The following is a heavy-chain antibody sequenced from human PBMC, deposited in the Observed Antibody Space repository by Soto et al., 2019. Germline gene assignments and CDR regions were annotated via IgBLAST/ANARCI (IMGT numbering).Heavy chain of an antibody. V-gene: IGHV6-1*01. CDR3: ARVKAANYYYYGRDV. CDR2: TYYRSKWYN. Sequence: SQTRSLTFAISGDSVSSNSSAWNWIRQSPSRGLEWLGRTYYRSKWYNDYAVSVKSRITINPDTSKNQFSLQLNSVTHEDTAVYYCARVKAANYYYYGRDVWGQGTPVTVSS. D-gene: IGHD2-15*01. J-gene: IGHJ6*02. CDR1: GDSVSSNSSA.